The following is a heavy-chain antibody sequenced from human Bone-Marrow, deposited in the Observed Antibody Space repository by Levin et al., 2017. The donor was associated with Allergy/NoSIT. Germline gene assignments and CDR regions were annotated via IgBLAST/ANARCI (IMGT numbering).Heavy chain of an antibody. Sequence: GESLKISCKVSGYNFYTFWIGWVRQKPGKGLEWMGIIYPSDSDSRYNPSFQGHVTFSVDKATRTAYHRWNSLTTSDSAMYFCARLRPDDYDYWSGYYGTSLFDYWGQGTQVTVSS. V-gene: IGHV5-51*01. CDR2: IYPSDSDS. J-gene: IGHJ4*02. CDR1: GYNFYTFW. D-gene: IGHD3-3*01. CDR3: ARLRPDDYDYWSGYYGTSLFDY.